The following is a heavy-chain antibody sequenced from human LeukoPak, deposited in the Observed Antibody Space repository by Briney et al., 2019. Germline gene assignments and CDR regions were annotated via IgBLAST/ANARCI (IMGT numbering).Heavy chain of an antibody. Sequence: PGGSLRLSCAASGFTFSSYSMNGVRQAPGKGLEWVSSISSSSSYIYYADSVKGRFTISRDNAKNSLYLQMNSLRAEDTAVYYCARDRLSSWYSRYFDYWGQGTLVTVSS. V-gene: IGHV3-21*01. CDR1: GFTFSSYS. CDR2: ISSSSSYI. D-gene: IGHD6-13*01. CDR3: ARDRLSSWYSRYFDY. J-gene: IGHJ4*02.